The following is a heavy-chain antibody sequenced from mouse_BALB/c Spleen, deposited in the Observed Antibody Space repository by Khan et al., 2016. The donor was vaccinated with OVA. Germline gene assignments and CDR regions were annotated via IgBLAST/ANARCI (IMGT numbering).Heavy chain of an antibody. V-gene: IGHV1-4*01. CDR1: GYTFTSYT. Sequence: QVQLKESGAELARPGASVKMSCKTSGYTFTSYTMRWIRQRPGQALEWIGHINPSNNYTNYNQNFKDKATLIVDKSSNTAYMQVSSLTSEDSAVYYCVREGAYHRSDGWFAYWGQGTLVTVSA. CDR2: INPSNNYT. D-gene: IGHD2-14*01. CDR3: VREGAYHRSDGWFAY. J-gene: IGHJ3*01.